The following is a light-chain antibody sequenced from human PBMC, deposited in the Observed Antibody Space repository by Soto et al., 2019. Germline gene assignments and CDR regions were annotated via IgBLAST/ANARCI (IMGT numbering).Light chain of an antibody. CDR2: GAS. V-gene: IGKV3D-15*01. J-gene: IGKJ1*01. Sequence: EIVLTQSPATLSLSPGERATLSFRASQSVSSYLAWYQQKPGQAPRLLIYGASNRATSIPDRFSGSGSGTEFTLTISSLQSEDFAVYYCQQYNNWPPWTFGQGTKVDI. CDR1: QSVSSY. CDR3: QQYNNWPPWT.